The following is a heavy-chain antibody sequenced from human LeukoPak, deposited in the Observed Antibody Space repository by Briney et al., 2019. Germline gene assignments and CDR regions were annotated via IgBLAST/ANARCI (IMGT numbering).Heavy chain of an antibody. J-gene: IGHJ4*02. D-gene: IGHD2-2*01. Sequence: KSSETLSLTCTVSGGSISSSSYYWGWIRQPPGKGLEWIGSIYYSGSTYYNPSLKSRVTISVDTSKNQFSLKLSSVTAADTAVYYCARNWPPRYCSSTSCSCRFDYWGQGTLVTVSS. CDR3: ARNWPPRYCSSTSCSCRFDY. CDR1: GGSISSSSYY. V-gene: IGHV4-39*01. CDR2: IYYSGST.